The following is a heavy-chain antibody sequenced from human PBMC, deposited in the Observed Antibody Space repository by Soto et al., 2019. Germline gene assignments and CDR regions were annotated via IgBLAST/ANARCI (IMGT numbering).Heavy chain of an antibody. CDR1: GGTISSYY. CDR3: ATGRISRGLDV. V-gene: IGHV4-59*12. Sequence: PSETLSLTCSVSGGTISSYYWSWIRQPPGKGLEWIGYIYSRGTTSYNPSLKSRATILVDTPKNQFSLRLTSVTATDTAVYYCATGRISRGLDVWGQGTTVTVSS. CDR2: IYSRGTT. J-gene: IGHJ6*02.